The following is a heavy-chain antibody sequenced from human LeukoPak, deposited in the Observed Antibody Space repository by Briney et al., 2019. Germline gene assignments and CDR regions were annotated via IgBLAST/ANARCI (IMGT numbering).Heavy chain of an antibody. J-gene: IGHJ4*02. CDR1: GVSFDDYY. Sequence: SETLSLTCAVFGVSFDDYYWSWVRQTPGKGLEWIGEINHSGYTNDSPSLKSRVTLSIDTSRKQFSLNLRSVTVADTGIYYCTRMTAGHDYWGQGTLVTASS. D-gene: IGHD2-21*02. CDR2: INHSGYT. V-gene: IGHV4-34*01. CDR3: TRMTAGHDY.